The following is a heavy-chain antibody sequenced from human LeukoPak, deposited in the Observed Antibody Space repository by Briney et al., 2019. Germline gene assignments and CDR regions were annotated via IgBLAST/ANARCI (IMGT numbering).Heavy chain of an antibody. CDR2: INPNTGGT. D-gene: IGHD5-18*01. J-gene: IGHJ6*03. Sequence: ASVKVSCKASGYTFTDYYMHWVRQAPGQGLEWMGWINPNTGGTDYAQKFQGRVTMTRDTSISTAYMELSRLRSDDTAVYYCASSSTAMVYGGYYYYYYMDVWGKGTTVTISS. V-gene: IGHV1-2*02. CDR1: GYTFTDYY. CDR3: ASSSTAMVYGGYYYYYYMDV.